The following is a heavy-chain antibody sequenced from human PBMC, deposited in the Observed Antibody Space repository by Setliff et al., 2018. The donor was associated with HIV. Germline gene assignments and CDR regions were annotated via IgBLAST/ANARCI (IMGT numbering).Heavy chain of an antibody. CDR3: ARVPSAGVRGRPDLYHWFDP. CDR2: ISYSGTT. J-gene: IGHJ5*02. D-gene: IGHD3-3*01. Sequence: SETLSLTCTVSRGSIKYYFWSWIRQPPGKGLECIGHISYSGTTNYNPSLESRVSISLDPSRSQFSLTLRSVTAADTAVYYCARVPSAGVRGRPDLYHWFDPWGQGTLVTVSS. V-gene: IGHV4-59*08. CDR1: RGSIKYYF.